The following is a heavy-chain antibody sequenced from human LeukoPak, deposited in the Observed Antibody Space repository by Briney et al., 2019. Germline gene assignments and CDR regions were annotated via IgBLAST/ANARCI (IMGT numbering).Heavy chain of an antibody. CDR3: ARDGKRQTWIQLPGGGGVSY. Sequence: GGSLRLSCAASGFTFSSYAMHWVRQAPGKGLEWVAVISYDGSNKYYADSVKGRFTISRDNSKNTLYLQMNSLRAENTAVYYCARDGKRQTWIQLPGGGGVSYWGQGTLVTVSS. CDR2: ISYDGSNK. J-gene: IGHJ4*02. D-gene: IGHD5-18*01. CDR1: GFTFSSYA. V-gene: IGHV3-30-3*01.